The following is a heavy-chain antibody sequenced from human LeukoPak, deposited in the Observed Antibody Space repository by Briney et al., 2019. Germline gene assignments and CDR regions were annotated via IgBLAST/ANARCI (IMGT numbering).Heavy chain of an antibody. J-gene: IGHJ4*02. D-gene: IGHD3-22*01. CDR2: ISYSGST. V-gene: IGHV4-39*01. CDR3: ARAVTYYYDSSGYEFDY. CDR1: GGSISSNSYF. Sequence: PSETLSLTCTVSGGSISSNSYFWGWIRQPPGKGLEWIGSISYSGSTHYNPSLKSRATISVDTSKNQFSLKLSSVTAADTAVYYCARAVTYYYDSSGYEFDYWGQGTLVTVSS.